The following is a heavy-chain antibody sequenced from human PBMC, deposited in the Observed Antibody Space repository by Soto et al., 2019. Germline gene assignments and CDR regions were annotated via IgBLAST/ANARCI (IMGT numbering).Heavy chain of an antibody. J-gene: IGHJ4*02. D-gene: IGHD3-10*01. CDR3: ARGRVYGSGSYGNY. CDR1: GGSFSGYY. V-gene: IGHV4-34*01. CDR2: INHSGST. Sequence: QVQLQQWGAGLLKPSETLSLTCAVYGGSFSGYYWSWIRQPPGKGLEWIGEINHSGSTNYNPSLKSRVTISVDTSKNQFSLKLSSVTAADTAVYYCARGRVYGSGSYGNYWGQGTLVTVSS.